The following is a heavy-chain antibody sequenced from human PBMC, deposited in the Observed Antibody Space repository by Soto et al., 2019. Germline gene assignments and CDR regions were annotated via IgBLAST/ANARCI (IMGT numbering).Heavy chain of an antibody. CDR1: GYPVTAYY. Sequence: QLHLVQSGAVVKKPGASVTASCSASGYPVTAYYMHWVRQAPGRGLEWMGGINPATGAAKYTQTFQCRVTMARDTAARKVFMELIGLTTEDTAGLYYARGGGVGVAGSAAFEMWGQGTVVTVSS. CDR3: ARGGGVGVAGSAAFEM. J-gene: IGHJ3*02. V-gene: IGHV1-2*02. CDR2: INPATGAA. D-gene: IGHD3-3*01.